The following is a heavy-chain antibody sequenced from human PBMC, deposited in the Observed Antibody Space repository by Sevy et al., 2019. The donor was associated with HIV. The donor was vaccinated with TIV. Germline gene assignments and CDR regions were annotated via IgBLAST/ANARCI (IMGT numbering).Heavy chain of an antibody. CDR1: GFNLGDYA. CDR3: IRSRQLGYTAMVPDY. D-gene: IGHD5-18*01. V-gene: IGHV3-49*04. Sequence: GGSLRLSCSTSGFNLGDYAMSWVRQSPGKGLEWVGFMRSKAFAGTTEYAASVKGRFTISTDDSKASAHQQMNSLRAEETGVYYCIRSRQLGYTAMVPDYWGQGTLVTVSS. CDR2: MRSKAFAGTT. J-gene: IGHJ4*02.